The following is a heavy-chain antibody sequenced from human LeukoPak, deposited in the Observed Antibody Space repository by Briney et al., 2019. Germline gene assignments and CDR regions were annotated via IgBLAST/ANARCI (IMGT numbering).Heavy chain of an antibody. CDR1: GFTFSSYA. CDR3: AKESDYDYYYGMDV. Sequence: GGSLRLSCAASGFTFSSYAMSWVRQAPGKGLEWVSSISVSGGSSHSADSVKGRFTISRDNSRNTLYLQMNSLRAEDTAVYYCAKESDYDYYYGMDVWGQGTTVTVSS. J-gene: IGHJ6*02. V-gene: IGHV3-23*01. CDR2: ISVSGGSS.